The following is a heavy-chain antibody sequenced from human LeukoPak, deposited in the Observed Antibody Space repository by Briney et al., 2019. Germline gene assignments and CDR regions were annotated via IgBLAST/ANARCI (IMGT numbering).Heavy chain of an antibody. CDR2: ISYDGSNK. Sequence: GGSLRLSCAASGFTFSRYAMHGGRQAPRKRLAWVAVISYDGSNKYYADSVKGRFTISRDNSKNTLYLQMNSLRAEDTAVYYCARDTYSSGRRQFDYWGQGTLVTVSS. D-gene: IGHD6-19*01. CDR3: ARDTYSSGRRQFDY. J-gene: IGHJ4*02. CDR1: GFTFSRYA. V-gene: IGHV3-30-3*01.